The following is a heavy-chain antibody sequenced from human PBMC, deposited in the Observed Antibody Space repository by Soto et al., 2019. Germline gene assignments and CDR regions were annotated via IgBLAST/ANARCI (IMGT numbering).Heavy chain of an antibody. V-gene: IGHV6-1*01. D-gene: IGHD6-19*01. CDR1: GDSVSSNTAP. Sequence: PSQTLSLTCAISGDSVSSNTAPWNWIRSPPSRGLEWLGRTYYRSNWRHDYAVSVKSRITVNPDTSKNHFPLQLNSVTPDDTAVYYCARGVAGSGFDLWGQGTLVTVSS. J-gene: IGHJ4*02. CDR3: ARGVAGSGFDL. CDR2: TYYRSNWRH.